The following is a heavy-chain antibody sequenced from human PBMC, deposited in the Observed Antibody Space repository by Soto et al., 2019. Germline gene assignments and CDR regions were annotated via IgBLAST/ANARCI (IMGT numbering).Heavy chain of an antibody. CDR3: AHRGGCSAASCFSNYFDA. J-gene: IGHJ5*02. Sequence: QITLKESGPALVRPTQALTLTCTFSGFSLTTXGVGVAWIRQPPGKALECLALVYWDGDERFNPSLRNRLTLTKDTSKNRVVLTMTNMDPVDTGTYYCAHRGGCSAASCFSNYFDAWGQGALVTVSS. CDR1: GFSLTTXGVG. CDR2: VYWDGDE. D-gene: IGHD2-15*01. V-gene: IGHV2-5*02.